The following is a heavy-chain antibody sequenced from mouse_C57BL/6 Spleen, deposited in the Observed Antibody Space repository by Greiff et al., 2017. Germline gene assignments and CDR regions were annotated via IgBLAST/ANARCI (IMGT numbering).Heavy chain of an antibody. J-gene: IGHJ1*03. CDR3: ARSIIATVVATREYFDV. CDR2: IYPGDGDT. V-gene: IGHV1-82*01. CDR1: GYAFSSSW. Sequence: QVQLQQSGPELVKPGASVKISCKASGYAFSSSWMNWVKQRPGKGLEWIGRIYPGDGDTNYNGKFKGKATLTADKSSSTAYMLLSSLTSEDSAVYFCARSIIATVVATREYFDVWGTGTTVTVSS. D-gene: IGHD1-1*01.